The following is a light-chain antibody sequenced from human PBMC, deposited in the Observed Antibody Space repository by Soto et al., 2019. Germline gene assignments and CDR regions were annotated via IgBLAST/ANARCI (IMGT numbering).Light chain of an antibody. Sequence: DTQMTQSPPSLSASVGDRVTITCQASQDISNYLNWYQQKLGKAPKLLIYDASNLETGVPSRFSGSGSGTHFTFTITSLQPEDSATYYCQHFDNLPLSFGPGTKVHIK. CDR3: QHFDNLPLS. J-gene: IGKJ3*01. CDR1: QDISNY. CDR2: DAS. V-gene: IGKV1-33*01.